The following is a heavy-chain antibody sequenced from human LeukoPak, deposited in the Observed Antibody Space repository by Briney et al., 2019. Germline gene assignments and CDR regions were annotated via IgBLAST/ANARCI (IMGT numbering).Heavy chain of an antibody. CDR2: ISTNGDVI. J-gene: IGHJ6*03. Sequence: GGSLRLSCVATGFTFTDYEINWVRQAPGKGLEWVAHISTNGDVINYANSVKGRFTISRDNAKNSVYLQMNSLRVDDTALYYCARDATTAVGWVYMDVWGKGTTVTISS. CDR3: ARDATTAVGWVYMDV. D-gene: IGHD6-13*01. V-gene: IGHV3-48*03. CDR1: GFTFTDYE.